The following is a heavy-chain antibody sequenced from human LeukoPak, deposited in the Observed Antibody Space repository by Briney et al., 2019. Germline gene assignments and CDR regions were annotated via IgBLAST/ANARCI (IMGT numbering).Heavy chain of an antibody. CDR2: IRYDGSNN. D-gene: IGHD1-26*01. V-gene: IGHV3-30*02. CDR1: GFTFSSYG. J-gene: IGHJ3*02. CDR3: AKTAIVGGTTAAFDI. Sequence: GGSLRLSCAASGFTFSSYGIHWVRQAPGKGLEWVAFIRYDGSNNFYADSVKGRFTISRDNSKSTLYLQMNSLRAEDTAVYFCAKTAIVGGTTAAFDIWGQGTIVTVSS.